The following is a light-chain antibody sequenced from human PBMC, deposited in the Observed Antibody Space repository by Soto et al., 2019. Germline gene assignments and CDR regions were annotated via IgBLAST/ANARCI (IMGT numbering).Light chain of an antibody. CDR2: WAS. J-gene: IGKJ2*01. CDR3: QQYYSIPQT. Sequence: DIVMTQSPDSLAVSLGERATINCKSSQSVLFTSNNRNYIGWYQPKPGQSPTLLIYWASTRESGVPDRFSGSGSGTAFTLTINNVQAEDVAVYYCQQYYSIPQTFGQGTKLEIK. CDR1: QSVLFTSNNRNY. V-gene: IGKV4-1*01.